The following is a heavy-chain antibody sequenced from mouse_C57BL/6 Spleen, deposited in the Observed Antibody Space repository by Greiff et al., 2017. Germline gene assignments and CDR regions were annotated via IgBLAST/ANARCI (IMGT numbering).Heavy chain of an antibody. V-gene: IGHV2-5*01. CDR3: AKDYYSNDDAMDY. D-gene: IGHD2-5*01. J-gene: IGHJ4*01. CDR1: GFSLTSYG. Sequence: VQLQQSGPGLVQPSQSLSLPCTVSGFSLTSYGVHWVRQSPGKGLEWLGVIWRGGSTDYNAAFMSRLSITKDNSKSHVFFKMNSLQADDTAIYDCAKDYYSNDDAMDYWGQGTSVTVSS. CDR2: IWRGGST.